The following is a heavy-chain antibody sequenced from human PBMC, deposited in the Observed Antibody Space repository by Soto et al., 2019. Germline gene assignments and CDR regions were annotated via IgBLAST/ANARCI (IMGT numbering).Heavy chain of an antibody. V-gene: IGHV3-66*01. CDR1: GFTVSSNC. CDR3: AREAQDYNGMDV. J-gene: IGHJ6*02. CDR2: IYSGGST. D-gene: IGHD2-15*01. Sequence: EVQLVESGGGLVQPGGSLRLSCAASGFTVSSNCMSWVRQAPGKGLEWVSVIYSGGSTYYADSVKGRFTISRDNSKNTLYLQMNSLRAEDTAVYYCAREAQDYNGMDVWGQGTTVTVSS.